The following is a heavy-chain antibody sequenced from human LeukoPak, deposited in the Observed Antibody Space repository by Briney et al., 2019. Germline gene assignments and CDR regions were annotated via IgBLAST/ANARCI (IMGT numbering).Heavy chain of an antibody. J-gene: IGHJ4*02. Sequence: AETLSLTCSVSGYSISSGYYWGWVRQPPGKGLEWIGSIYHSGSIYHKPSLKSRVTISVDTSKNQFSLKLSSVTAADTAVYYCARDRIYGSGSDHFDYWGQGTLVTVSS. V-gene: IGHV4-38-2*02. CDR1: GYSISSGYY. CDR2: IYHSGSI. D-gene: IGHD3-10*01. CDR3: ARDRIYGSGSDHFDY.